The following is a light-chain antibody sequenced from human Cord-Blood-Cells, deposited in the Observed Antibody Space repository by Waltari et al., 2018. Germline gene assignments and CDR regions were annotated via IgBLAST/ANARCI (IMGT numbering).Light chain of an antibody. J-gene: IGLJ1*01. CDR1: SSNIGSNY. V-gene: IGLV1-47*01. CDR2: RNN. CDR3: AAWDDSLSGYV. Sequence: QSVLTQPPSASGTPGQRVTISCSGSSSNIGSNYVYSYQQHPGTAPKLLIYRNNQRPSGVPDRFSGSKSGTSASLAISGLRSEDEADYYCAAWDDSLSGYVFGTGTKVTVL.